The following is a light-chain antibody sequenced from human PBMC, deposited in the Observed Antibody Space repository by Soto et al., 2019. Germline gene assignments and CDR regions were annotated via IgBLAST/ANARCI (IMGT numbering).Light chain of an antibody. CDR2: VGTGEIVG. V-gene: IGLV9-49*03. Sequence: QSVLTQPPSASASLGASVTLTCTLSSGYSNYKVDWYQQRPGKGPRFVMRVGTGEIVGSKGEGIPDRFSVLGSGLNRYLIIKNIQEDDESDFHCGADHASGSTFDVVFGGGTKLTVL. CDR3: GADHASGSTFDVV. CDR1: SGYSNYK. J-gene: IGLJ2*01.